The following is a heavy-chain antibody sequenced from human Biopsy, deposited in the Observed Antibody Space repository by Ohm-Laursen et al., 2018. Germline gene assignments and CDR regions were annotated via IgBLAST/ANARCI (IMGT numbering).Heavy chain of an antibody. Sequence: ASVKVSCKVAGDTFSSYEINWFRQAPGEGLEWMGGIIPMFGMANYAQKFQGRVTMTADESTTTAYMEVIRLTWEDTAVYYCARERGPHAGSFDRWGQGTLVTVSS. V-gene: IGHV1-69*13. CDR2: IIPMFGMA. CDR1: GDTFSSYE. D-gene: IGHD1-14*01. CDR3: ARERGPHAGSFDR. J-gene: IGHJ5*02.